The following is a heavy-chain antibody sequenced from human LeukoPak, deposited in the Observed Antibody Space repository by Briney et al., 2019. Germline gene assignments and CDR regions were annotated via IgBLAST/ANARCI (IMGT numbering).Heavy chain of an antibody. CDR3: AKPYYYDSSGYDGGDDY. CDR2: INHSGST. CDR1: GGSFSGYY. D-gene: IGHD3-22*01. V-gene: IGHV4-34*01. J-gene: IGHJ4*02. Sequence: SETLSLTCAVYGGSFSGYYWSWIRQPPGKGLEWIGEINHSGSTNYNPSLKSRVTISVDTSKNQFSLKLSSVTAADTAVYYCAKPYYYDSSGYDGGDDYWGQGTLVTVSS.